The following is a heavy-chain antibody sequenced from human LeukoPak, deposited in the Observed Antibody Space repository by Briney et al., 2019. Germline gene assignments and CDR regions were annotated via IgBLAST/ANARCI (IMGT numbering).Heavy chain of an antibody. CDR1: GGSIRSSYYY. Sequence: PSETLSLTCTVSGGSIRSSYYYWGWIRQPPGTGLEWIGYIYHSGSTYYNPSLKSRVTISVDRSKNQFSLKLSSVTAADTAVYYCARGEYSYGYVYWGQGTLVTVSS. CDR2: IYHSGST. V-gene: IGHV4-30-2*01. J-gene: IGHJ4*02. D-gene: IGHD5-18*01. CDR3: ARGEYSYGYVY.